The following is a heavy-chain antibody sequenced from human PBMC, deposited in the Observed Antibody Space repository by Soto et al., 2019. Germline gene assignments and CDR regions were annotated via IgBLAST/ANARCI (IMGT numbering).Heavy chain of an antibody. CDR2: ISSSSSYI. D-gene: IGHD2-8*01. Sequence: GGSLRLSCAASGFTFSSYSMNWVRQAPGKGLEWASSISSSSSYIYYADSVKGRFTISRDNAKNSLYLQMNSLRAEDTAVYYCASSLVSRYFDYWGQGTLVTVSS. CDR1: GFTFSSYS. CDR3: ASSLVSRYFDY. J-gene: IGHJ4*02. V-gene: IGHV3-21*01.